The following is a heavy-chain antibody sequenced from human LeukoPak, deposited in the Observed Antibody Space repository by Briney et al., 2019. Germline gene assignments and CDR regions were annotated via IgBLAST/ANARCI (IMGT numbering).Heavy chain of an antibody. Sequence: GGSLRLSCAASGFTFSSYSMNWVRQAPGKGLEWVSYISNSSSTIYYADSVKGRFTISRDNAKNSLYLQMNSLRAEDTAVYYCARDPRKSEQLVFGDDYWGQGTLVTVSS. CDR3: ARDPRKSEQLVFGDDY. V-gene: IGHV3-48*01. CDR2: ISNSSSTI. D-gene: IGHD6-13*01. J-gene: IGHJ4*02. CDR1: GFTFSSYS.